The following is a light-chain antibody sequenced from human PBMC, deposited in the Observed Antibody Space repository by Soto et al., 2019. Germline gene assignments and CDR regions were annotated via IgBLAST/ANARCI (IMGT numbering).Light chain of an antibody. J-gene: IGKJ1*01. CDR2: DAS. Sequence: DLLMTQSPSTLSASVGDRITITCRASETISSWLAWYQQKSGKAPQLLIYDASTLESGVPSRFSDSGFGTEFSLTISSLQPDDFATYYCQESESHLRTFGPGTKVEIK. CDR3: QESESHLRT. V-gene: IGKV1-5*01. CDR1: ETISSW.